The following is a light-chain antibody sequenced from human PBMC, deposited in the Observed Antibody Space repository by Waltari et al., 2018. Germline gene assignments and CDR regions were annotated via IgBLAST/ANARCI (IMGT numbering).Light chain of an antibody. CDR3: SSYASSSTLDNYV. V-gene: IGLV2-14*03. J-gene: IGLJ1*01. Sequence: QSALTQPASVSGSPGQSITISCTGTSSDVGGYNYVSWYQPHPGKAPKLMIYDVSNRPSAVSNRCPGSRSGNTASLTISGLQAEDGADAYCSSYASSSTLDNYVFGTGTKVTVL. CDR1: SSDVGGYNY. CDR2: DVS.